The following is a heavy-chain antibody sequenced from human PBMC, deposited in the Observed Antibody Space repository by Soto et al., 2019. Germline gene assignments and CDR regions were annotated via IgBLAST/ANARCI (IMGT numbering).Heavy chain of an antibody. D-gene: IGHD3-9*01. Sequence: EVPLVESGGGLVQPGGSLRLSCAASGFTFSSYSMNWVRQAPGKGLEWVSSISSSSRYIYYPDSVKGRFTISRDNAKTSLYLQMSSLRAEDTAVYYCARGFDILTGLYFQHWGQGTLVTVSS. CDR2: ISSSSRYI. V-gene: IGHV3-21*01. CDR1: GFTFSSYS. CDR3: ARGFDILTGLYFQH. J-gene: IGHJ1*01.